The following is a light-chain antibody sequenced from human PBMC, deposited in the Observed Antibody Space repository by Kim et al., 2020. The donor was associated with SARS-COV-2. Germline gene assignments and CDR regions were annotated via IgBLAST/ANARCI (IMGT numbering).Light chain of an antibody. CDR3: QQSYSTVFT. V-gene: IGKV1-39*01. Sequence: ASVGDRVSIKCRGRQRISSYLKSSQQKPGKAPKLLIYAASSLQSGDPSRFSGSGYGTDFTLTISSLQPEDFATYYCQQSYSTVFTFGPGTKVDIK. CDR2: AAS. J-gene: IGKJ3*01. CDR1: QRISSY.